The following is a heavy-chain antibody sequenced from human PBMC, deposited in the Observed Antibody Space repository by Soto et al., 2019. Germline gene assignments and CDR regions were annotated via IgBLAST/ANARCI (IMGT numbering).Heavy chain of an antibody. D-gene: IGHD1-1*01. CDR1: GDSVSSNSAA. J-gene: IGHJ6*03. Sequence: PSQTLSLTCDISGDSVSSNSAAWNWIRQTPSRGLEWLGRTYYRSKWYSNYAISVKSRVTVNPDTFKNQFSLQLNSVTPEDTAVYYCARGSWDDVSGHYSMDVWGKGTTVTVS. CDR3: ARGSWDDVSGHYSMDV. CDR2: TYYRSKWYS. V-gene: IGHV6-1*01.